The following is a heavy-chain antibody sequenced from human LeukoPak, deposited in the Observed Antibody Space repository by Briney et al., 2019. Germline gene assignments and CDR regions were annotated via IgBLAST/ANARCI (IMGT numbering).Heavy chain of an antibody. V-gene: IGHV4-4*07. Sequence: SETLSLTCTVSGSSVSNHWWIWIRQPAGKGLEWIGRISSRGYTNYNPSLKSRVAMSVDTSKNQFSLKLSSVTAADTAVYYCAGIVVVPAAIFRFDYWGQGTLVTVSS. CDR2: ISSRGYT. J-gene: IGHJ4*02. CDR1: GSSVSNHW. CDR3: AGIVVVPAAIFRFDY. D-gene: IGHD2-2*02.